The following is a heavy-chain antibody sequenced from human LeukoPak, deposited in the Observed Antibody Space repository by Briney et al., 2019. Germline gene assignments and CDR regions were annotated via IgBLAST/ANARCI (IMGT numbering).Heavy chain of an antibody. CDR2: ISVIGGST. V-gene: IGHV3-23*01. Sequence: GGSLRLSCAASGFTFSSYAMSWVPQAPGKGLKWVSRISVIGGSTYYADSVKGRFTISRDNSKNTLYLQMNGVRAEDTAVYYCARGGNSWWYFDLWGRGTLVTVSS. J-gene: IGHJ2*01. CDR1: GFTFSSYA. D-gene: IGHD4-23*01. CDR3: ARGGNSWWYFDL.